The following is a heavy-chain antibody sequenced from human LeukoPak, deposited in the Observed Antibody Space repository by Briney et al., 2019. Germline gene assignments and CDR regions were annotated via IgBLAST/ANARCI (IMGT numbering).Heavy chain of an antibody. CDR2: ISGSGGST. Sequence: PGGSLRLSCAASGFTFSSYAISWVRQAPGKGLEWVSAISGSGGSTYYADSVKGRFTISRDNSKNTLYLQMNSLRAEDTAVYYCAKSLDYGDSSFDYWGQGTLVTVSA. D-gene: IGHD4-17*01. CDR3: AKSLDYGDSSFDY. CDR1: GFTFSSYA. J-gene: IGHJ4*02. V-gene: IGHV3-23*01.